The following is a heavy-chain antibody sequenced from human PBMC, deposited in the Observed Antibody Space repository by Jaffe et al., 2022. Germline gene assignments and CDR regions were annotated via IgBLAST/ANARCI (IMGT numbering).Heavy chain of an antibody. D-gene: IGHD3-3*01. CDR1: GGSISSYY. V-gene: IGHV4-59*01. J-gene: IGHJ4*02. CDR3: ARSRAEYYDFWSGYDYYFDY. CDR2: IYYSGST. Sequence: QVQLQESGPGLVKPSETLSLTCTVSGGSISSYYWSWIRQPPGKGLEWIGYIYYSGSTNYNPSLKSRVTISVDTSKNQFSLKLSSVTAADTAVYYCARSRAEYYDFWSGYDYYFDYWGQGTLVTVSS.